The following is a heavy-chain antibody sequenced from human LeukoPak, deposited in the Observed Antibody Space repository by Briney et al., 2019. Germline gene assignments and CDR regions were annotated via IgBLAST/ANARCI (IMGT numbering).Heavy chain of an antibody. Sequence: SETLSLTCAVSGGSISSGGYSWSWIRQPPGKGLEWIGYIYHSGSTNYNPSLKSRVTISVDRSKNQFSLRLSSVTAADTAVYYCASGDNYSNYYFDYWGQGTQVTVSS. V-gene: IGHV4-30-2*01. CDR3: ASGDNYSNYYFDY. D-gene: IGHD4-11*01. J-gene: IGHJ4*02. CDR2: IYHSGST. CDR1: GGSISSGGYS.